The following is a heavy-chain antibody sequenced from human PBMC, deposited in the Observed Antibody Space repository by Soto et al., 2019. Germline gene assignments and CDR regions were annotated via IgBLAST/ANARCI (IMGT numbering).Heavy chain of an antibody. Sequence: SETLSLTCTVSGGSLSSSIYYRGWIRQPPGKGLEWIGSIYYSGSTYYNPSLKSRVTISVDTSKNQFSLKLSSVTAADTAVYYCARLSSITIFGVVIIRCFDPWGQGTLVTVSS. CDR2: IYYSGST. V-gene: IGHV4-39*01. J-gene: IGHJ5*02. CDR3: ARLSSITIFGVVIIRCFDP. D-gene: IGHD3-3*01. CDR1: GGSLSSSIYY.